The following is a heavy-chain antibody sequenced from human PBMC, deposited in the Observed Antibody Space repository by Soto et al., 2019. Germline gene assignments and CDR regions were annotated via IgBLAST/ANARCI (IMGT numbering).Heavy chain of an antibody. CDR1: RFSLSSYE. J-gene: IGHJ6*02. D-gene: IGHD2-21*02. V-gene: IGHV3-48*03. CDR2: ISSSGSTI. CDR3: ARADGGNSRDYYYGMDV. Sequence: GGCMRISCAASRFSLSSYEMNWVRKAPGKGLEWVSYISSSGSTIYYADSVKGRFTISRDNAKNSLYLQMNSLRAEDTAVYYCARADGGNSRDYYYGMDVWGQGTTVTVSS.